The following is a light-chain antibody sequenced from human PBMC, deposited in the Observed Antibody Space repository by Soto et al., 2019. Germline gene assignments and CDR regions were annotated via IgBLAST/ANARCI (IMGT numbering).Light chain of an antibody. CDR3: HLYGSSPPWT. CDR2: DGP. J-gene: IGKJ1*01. V-gene: IGKV3-20*01. Sequence: ETLLTQSPGTLSLSPGERATLSCRASQSISSRYFAWYQQKPGRAPRLLVYDGPRRATGIPDRFTGSLSGADSTLTISRLEPEDSAVYYCHLYGSSPPWTFGQGTKVDIK. CDR1: QSISSRY.